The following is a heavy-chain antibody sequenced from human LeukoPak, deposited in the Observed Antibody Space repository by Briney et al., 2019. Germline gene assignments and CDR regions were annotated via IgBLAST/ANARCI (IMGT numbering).Heavy chain of an antibody. CDR1: GFIFSSYA. J-gene: IGHJ4*02. Sequence: GGSLRLSCAASGFIFSSYAMTWVRQAPGRGLEWRSTISGSGTTTYYVDSVKGRLTVSRDNSKNTLYLQMSSLRAGDTAVYYCAKAGHYGSGSYYSDYWGRGTLVIVSP. CDR2: ISGSGTTT. D-gene: IGHD3-10*01. V-gene: IGHV3-23*01. CDR3: AKAGHYGSGSYYSDY.